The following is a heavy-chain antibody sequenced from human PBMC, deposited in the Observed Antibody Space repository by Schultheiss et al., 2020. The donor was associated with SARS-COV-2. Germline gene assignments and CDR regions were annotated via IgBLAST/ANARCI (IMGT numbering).Heavy chain of an antibody. CDR3: ARALAVGYSSSSWLYYYGMDV. J-gene: IGHJ6*02. CDR1: GGSISSGDYY. Sequence: SETLSLTCTVSGGSISSGDYYWSWIRQPPGKGLEWIGYIYYSGSTYYNPSLKSRVTISVDTSKNQFSLKLSSVTAADTAVYYCARALAVGYSSSSWLYYYGMDVWGQGTTVTVSS. D-gene: IGHD6-6*01. CDR2: IYYSGST. V-gene: IGHV4-30-4*01.